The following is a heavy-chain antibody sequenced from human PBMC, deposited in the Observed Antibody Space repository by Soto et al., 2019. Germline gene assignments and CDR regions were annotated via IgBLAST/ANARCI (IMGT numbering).Heavy chain of an antibody. CDR1: GGSFSGYY. D-gene: IGHD6-13*01. V-gene: IGHV4-34*01. CDR2: INHSGST. J-gene: IGHJ6*02. CDR3: ARGGERAAAGTLGYYYGMDV. Sequence: SETLSLTCAVYGGSFSGYYWSWIRQPPGKGLEWIGEINHSGSTNYNPSLKSRVTISVDTSKNQFSLKLSSVTAADTAVYYCARGGERAAAGTLGYYYGMDVWGQGTTVTVS.